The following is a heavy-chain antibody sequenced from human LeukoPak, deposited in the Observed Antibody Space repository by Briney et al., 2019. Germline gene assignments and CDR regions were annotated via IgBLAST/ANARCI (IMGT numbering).Heavy chain of an antibody. J-gene: IGHJ3*02. CDR2: IKQDGSEK. V-gene: IGHV3-7*01. CDR3: ARDFAMVIDAFDI. D-gene: IGHD5-18*01. Sequence: GGSLRLSCAASGFTFSSYWMSWVRQAPGKGLEWVANIKQDGSEKYYVDSVKGRFTISRDNAKNSLYLQMNSLRAEDTAVYYCARDFAMVIDAFDIWGQGTMVTVSS. CDR1: GFTFSSYW.